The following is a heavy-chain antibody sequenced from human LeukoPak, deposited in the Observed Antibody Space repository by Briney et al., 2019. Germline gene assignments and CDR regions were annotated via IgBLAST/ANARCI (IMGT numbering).Heavy chain of an antibody. J-gene: IGHJ4*02. CDR2: IYHSGST. V-gene: IGHV4-30-4*01. CDR3: AVGGIQLWNVDY. CDR1: GGSIRSGDYY. D-gene: IGHD5-18*01. Sequence: SQTLSLTCTVSGGSIRSGDYYWSWIRQPPGKGLEWIGYIYHSGSTYYNPSLKSRVTISVDTSKNQFSLKLSSVTAADTAVYYCAVGGIQLWNVDYWGQGTLVTVSS.